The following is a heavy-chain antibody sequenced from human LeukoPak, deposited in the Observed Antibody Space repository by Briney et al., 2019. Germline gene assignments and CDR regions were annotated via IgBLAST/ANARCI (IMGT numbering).Heavy chain of an antibody. D-gene: IGHD6-6*01. Sequence: SETLSLTCTVSGGSISSSSYYWGWIRQPPGKGLEWIGSIYYSGSTYYNPSLKSRVTISVDTSKNQFSLKQSSVTAADTAVYYCARDHSSSSSGNYFDYWGQGTLVTVSS. V-gene: IGHV4-39*07. J-gene: IGHJ4*02. CDR1: GGSISSSSYY. CDR3: ARDHSSSSSGNYFDY. CDR2: IYYSGST.